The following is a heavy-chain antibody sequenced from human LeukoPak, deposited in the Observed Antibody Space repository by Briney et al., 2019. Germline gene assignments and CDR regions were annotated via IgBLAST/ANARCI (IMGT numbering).Heavy chain of an antibody. CDR2: IYYSGST. J-gene: IGHJ4*02. CDR3: ARERFGWFFDY. Sequence: SETLSLTCTVSGGSISSYNWSWIRQPPGKGLEWIGYIYYSGSTNYNPSLKSRVTISVDTSKNQFSLKLSSVTAADTAVYYCARERFGWFFDYWGQGTLVTVSS. D-gene: IGHD3-10*01. V-gene: IGHV4-59*01. CDR1: GGSISSYN.